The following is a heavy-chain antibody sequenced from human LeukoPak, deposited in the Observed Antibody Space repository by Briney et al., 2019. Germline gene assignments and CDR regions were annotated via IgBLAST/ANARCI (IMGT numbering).Heavy chain of an antibody. Sequence: PGGSLRLSCVAFGFTFSTCPMYWVRQAPGKGLELVSSINSNGGRTYYADSMKGKFTISRDNSKNTLYLQMDSLRAEDMAVYYCARSYYCGSGTYAPPVGHWGQGTLATVSP. CDR3: ARSYYCGSGTYAPPVGH. J-gene: IGHJ4*02. D-gene: IGHD3-10*01. V-gene: IGHV3-64*02. CDR2: INSNGGRT. CDR1: GFTFSTCP.